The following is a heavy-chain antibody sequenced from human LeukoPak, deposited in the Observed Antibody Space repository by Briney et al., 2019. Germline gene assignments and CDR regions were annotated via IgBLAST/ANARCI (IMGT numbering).Heavy chain of an antibody. V-gene: IGHV3-30*02. Sequence: GGSLRLSCAASGFTFSSYGMHWVPQAPGTGLEWVAFIRYDGSNKYYADSVKGRFTISRDNSKNTLYLQMNSLRAEDTAVYYCAKDGNIVVVPAAYYYYYMDVWGKGTTVTVSS. D-gene: IGHD2-2*01. CDR1: GFTFSSYG. CDR3: AKDGNIVVVPAAYYYYYMDV. J-gene: IGHJ6*03. CDR2: IRYDGSNK.